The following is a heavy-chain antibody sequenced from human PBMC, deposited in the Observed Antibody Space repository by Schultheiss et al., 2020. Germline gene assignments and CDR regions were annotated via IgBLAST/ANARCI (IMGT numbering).Heavy chain of an antibody. J-gene: IGHJ3*01. CDR1: GFTFSSYG. CDR3: ARRQWLTS. D-gene: IGHD6-19*01. CDR2: ISTTSRSI. Sequence: GGSLRLSCAASGFTFSSYGMHWVRQAPGKGLEWVSYISTTSRSIYYADAVKGRFTISRDNAKNSLYLQMNSLRDEDTAVYYCARRQWLTSWGQGTMVTVSS. V-gene: IGHV3-48*02.